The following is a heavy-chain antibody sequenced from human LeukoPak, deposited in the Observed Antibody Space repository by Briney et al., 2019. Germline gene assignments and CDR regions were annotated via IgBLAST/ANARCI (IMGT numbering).Heavy chain of an antibody. V-gene: IGHV4-4*07. CDR2: IDSSGST. D-gene: IGHD1-26*01. J-gene: IGHJ4*02. CDR3: ARGVVEATAFDY. CDR1: GGSLSTNK. Sequence: SETLSLTCTFSGGSLSTNKWSWVRQPAGKGLEWIGRIDSSGSTNYNPSLRSRVTMSVDTSKNQFFLKLSFVTAADTAVYYCARGVVEATAFDYWGQGTLVTVSS.